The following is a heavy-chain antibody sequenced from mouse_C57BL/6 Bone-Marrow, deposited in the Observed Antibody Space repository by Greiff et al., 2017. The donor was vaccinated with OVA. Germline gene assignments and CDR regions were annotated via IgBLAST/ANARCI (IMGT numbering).Heavy chain of an antibody. Sequence: VKVVESGAELARPGASVKLSCKASGYTFTSYGISWVKQRTGQGLEWIGEIYPRSGNTYYNEKFKGKATLAADKSSSTAYMELRSLTSEDSAVYFCARCDGYLFAYWGQGTLVTVSA. V-gene: IGHV1-81*01. CDR2: IYPRSGNT. CDR3: ARCDGYLFAY. J-gene: IGHJ3*01. D-gene: IGHD2-3*01. CDR1: GYTFTSYG.